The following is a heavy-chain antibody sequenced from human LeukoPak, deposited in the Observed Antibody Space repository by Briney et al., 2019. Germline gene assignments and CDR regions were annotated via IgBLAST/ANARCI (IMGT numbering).Heavy chain of an antibody. CDR3: ARRNGWYYGSGFSYDY. D-gene: IGHD3-10*01. CDR2: IYYSGST. V-gene: IGHV4-59*08. CDR1: GGSLSNYF. Sequence: KPSETLSLTCTVSGGSLSNYFWSWIRQPPGKGLEWIGYIYYSGSTSYNPSLKSRVTISVDTSKNQFSLKLSSVTAADTAVYYCARRNGWYYGSGFSYDYWGQGSLVTVSS. J-gene: IGHJ4*02.